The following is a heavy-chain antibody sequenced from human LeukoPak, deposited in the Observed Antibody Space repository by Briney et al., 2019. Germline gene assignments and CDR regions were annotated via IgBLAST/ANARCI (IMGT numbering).Heavy chain of an antibody. D-gene: IGHD2-8*01. CDR3: AKGNGNYYYYMHV. V-gene: IGHV3-33*06. Sequence: GGSLRLSCAASGFTFSSYGMHWVRQAPGKGLEWVAVIRYDGNNKDYADSVKGRFTISRDNYKNTLYLQMDSLRVEDTAVYYCAKGNGNYYYYMHVWGKGTTVTVSS. J-gene: IGHJ6*03. CDR1: GFTFSSYG. CDR2: IRYDGNNK.